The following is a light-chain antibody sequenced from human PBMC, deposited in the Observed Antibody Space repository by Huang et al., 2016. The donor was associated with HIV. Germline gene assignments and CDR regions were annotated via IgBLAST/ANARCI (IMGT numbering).Light chain of an antibody. V-gene: IGKV1-27*01. Sequence: DIQLTQSPSSLSASVGDRVNITCRASQRLSNHLAWYQQQAGKPPALLIYAASTLQSGVPSRFSGSGSGTHFTLTIISLQPEDFSTYYCQKYDSAFGGGTKV. CDR2: AAS. CDR3: QKYDSA. CDR1: QRLSNH. J-gene: IGKJ4*02.